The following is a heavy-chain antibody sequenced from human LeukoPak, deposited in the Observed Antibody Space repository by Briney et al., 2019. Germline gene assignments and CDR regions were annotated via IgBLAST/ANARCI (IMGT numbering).Heavy chain of an antibody. Sequence: PSETLSLTCAVSGYSISSGYYWGWIRQPPGKGLEWIGSIYRSGNTFYNPSLKSRVTISLDTSKNQLSLTLSSVTAADTALYYCARDPRSTYSTTWYGGWYFDLWGRGTLVTVSS. CDR2: IYRSGNT. J-gene: IGHJ2*01. V-gene: IGHV4-38-2*02. CDR1: GYSISSGYY. CDR3: ARDPRSTYSTTWYGGWYFDL. D-gene: IGHD6-13*01.